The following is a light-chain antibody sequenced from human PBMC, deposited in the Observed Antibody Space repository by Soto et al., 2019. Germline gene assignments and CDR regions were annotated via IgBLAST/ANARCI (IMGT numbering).Light chain of an antibody. CDR2: DVS. CDR1: SSDVGGYNY. Sequence: QSALTQTASVSGSPGQSITISCTGTSSDVGGYNYVSWYQQHPGKAPKLMIYDVSNRPSGVSNRFSVSKSGNTASLTISGLQAEDEADYYCSSYTSISTPVVFGGGTQLTVL. CDR3: SSYTSISTPVV. J-gene: IGLJ2*01. V-gene: IGLV2-14*01.